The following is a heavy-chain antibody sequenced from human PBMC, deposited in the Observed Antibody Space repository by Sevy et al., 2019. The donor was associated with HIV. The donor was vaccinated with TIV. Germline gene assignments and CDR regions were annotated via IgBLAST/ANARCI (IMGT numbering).Heavy chain of an antibody. CDR3: ARDSVLSPRVFDS. Sequence: ETLSLTCTVSGGCMSSYFWSWIRQPPGKGLEWIGYIYYTGTTNYNPSLKSRLTMSLDTSKNRFSLKLTAVTAADTAVPYCARDSVLSPRVFDSWCQGTLVTVSS. V-gene: IGHV4-59*01. J-gene: IGHJ4*02. CDR1: GGCMSSYF. CDR2: IYYTGTT. D-gene: IGHD3-10*01.